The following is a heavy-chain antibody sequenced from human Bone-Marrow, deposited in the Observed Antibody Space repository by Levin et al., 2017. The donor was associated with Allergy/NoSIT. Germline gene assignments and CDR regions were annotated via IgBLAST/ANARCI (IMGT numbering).Heavy chain of an antibody. CDR3: ARSHPLTGTTHFSYQDGLDV. Sequence: PGGSLRLSCEASGFDFHIYVMNWVRQAPGKGLEWLSSITTGSNYKYYIDSVRGRFVVSRDNGKNSLYLQMNSLRAEDTAVYYCARSHPLTGTTHFSYQDGLDVWGQGTTVTVSS. CDR2: ITTGSNYK. V-gene: IGHV3-21*01. J-gene: IGHJ6*02. CDR1: GFDFHIYV. D-gene: IGHD1/OR15-1a*01.